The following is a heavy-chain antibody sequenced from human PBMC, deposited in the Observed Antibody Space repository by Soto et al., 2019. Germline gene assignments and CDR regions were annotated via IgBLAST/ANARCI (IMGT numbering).Heavy chain of an antibody. CDR2: IKQDGSEK. J-gene: IGHJ4*02. Sequence: GGSLRLSCAASGFTFRSYWMSWVRQAPGKGLEWVANIKQDGSEKYYVDSVKGRFTISRDNAKNSLYLQMNSLRAEDTAVYYCARVVRIAVAGYFDYWGQGTLVTVSS. CDR3: ARVVRIAVAGYFDY. CDR1: GFTFRSYW. D-gene: IGHD6-19*01. V-gene: IGHV3-7*03.